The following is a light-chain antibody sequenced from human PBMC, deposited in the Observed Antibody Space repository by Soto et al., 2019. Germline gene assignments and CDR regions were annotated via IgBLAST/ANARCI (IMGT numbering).Light chain of an antibody. CDR2: GAS. V-gene: IGKV3-20*01. CDR1: QSVSSNY. J-gene: IGKJ4*01. Sequence: EILVTPGPGTLSLSLGERSTPSCRAIQSVSSNYLGLFRQKPGPAPRLLIYGASNRATGIPDRFSGSGSGTDFTPSISRLEPEDSAVYYCQQYGSPPLTFGGGTKVDIK. CDR3: QQYGSPPLT.